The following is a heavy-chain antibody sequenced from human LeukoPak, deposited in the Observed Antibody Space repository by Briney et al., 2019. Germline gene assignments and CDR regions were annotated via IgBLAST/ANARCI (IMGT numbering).Heavy chain of an antibody. Sequence: GGSLRLSCAASGFTFSDYYMSWIRQAPGKGLEWVSSTSSSSSYIYYADSVKGRFTISRDNAKNSLYLQMNSLRAEDTAVYYCARDSSSWYDYGMDVWGKGTTVTVSS. V-gene: IGHV3-11*06. CDR1: GFTFSDYY. CDR3: ARDSSSWYDYGMDV. D-gene: IGHD6-13*01. CDR2: TSSSSSYI. J-gene: IGHJ6*04.